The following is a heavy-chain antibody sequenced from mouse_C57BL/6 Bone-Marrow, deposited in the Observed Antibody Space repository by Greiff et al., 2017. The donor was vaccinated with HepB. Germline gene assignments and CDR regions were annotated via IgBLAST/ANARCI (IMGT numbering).Heavy chain of an antibody. CDR1: GFTFSDFY. J-gene: IGHJ4*01. Sequence: EVKLVESGGGLVQSGRSLRLSCATSGFTFSDFYMEWVRQAPGKGLEWIAASRNKANDYTTEYSASVKGRFIVARDTSQSILYLQMNALRAEDTAIYYCARGYYGYEYDAMGYWGQGTSVTVSS. CDR2: SRNKANDYTT. CDR3: ARGYYGYEYDAMGY. D-gene: IGHD2-2*01. V-gene: IGHV7-1*01.